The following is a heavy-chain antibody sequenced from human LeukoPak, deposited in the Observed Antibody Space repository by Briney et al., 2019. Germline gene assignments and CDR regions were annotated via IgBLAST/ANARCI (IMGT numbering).Heavy chain of an antibody. V-gene: IGHV4-31*03. Sequence: SETLSLTCTVSGGSISSGGYYWSWIRQHPGKGLEWIGYIHYSGSTYYNPSLKSRVTISVDTSKNQFSLKLSSVTAADTAVYYCARAYGDYGRPDYWGQGTLVTVSS. CDR3: ARAYGDYGRPDY. CDR1: GGSISSGGYY. J-gene: IGHJ4*02. CDR2: IHYSGST. D-gene: IGHD4-17*01.